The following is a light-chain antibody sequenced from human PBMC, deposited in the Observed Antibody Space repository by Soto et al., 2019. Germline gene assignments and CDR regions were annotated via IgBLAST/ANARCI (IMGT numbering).Light chain of an antibody. CDR1: QSVSSSY. CDR2: GAS. V-gene: IGKV3-20*01. J-gene: IGKJ2*01. Sequence: EIVLTQSPGTLSLSPGERATLSCRASQSVSSSYLAWDQQKPGQAPMLLIYGASSRATGIPDRFSGSGSGTDFTLTISRLEPEDFAVYYCQHYGSSPLTFGQGTKLEIK. CDR3: QHYGSSPLT.